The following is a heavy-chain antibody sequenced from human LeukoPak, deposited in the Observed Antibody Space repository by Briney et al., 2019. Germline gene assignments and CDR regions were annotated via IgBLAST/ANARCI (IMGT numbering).Heavy chain of an antibody. Sequence: PGGSLRLSCAASGFTFSSYWMTWVRQAPGKGLEWVSVIYSGGNTDYADSVKGRFTISRDISKNTLYLQMNGLRAEDTAVYYCATGMIIGPPGYWGQGTLVTVPS. J-gene: IGHJ4*02. CDR2: IYSGGNT. CDR3: ATGMIIGPPGY. V-gene: IGHV3-53*01. D-gene: IGHD3-22*01. CDR1: GFTFSSYW.